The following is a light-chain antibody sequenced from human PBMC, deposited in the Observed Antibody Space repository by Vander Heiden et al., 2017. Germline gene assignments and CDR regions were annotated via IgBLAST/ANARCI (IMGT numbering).Light chain of an antibody. CDR1: QNIKNY. Sequence: AIRMTQSPSSFSASTGDRVTITCRASQNIKNYLAWYQQKPGKAPKLLIYAASTLQSGVPSRFSGSGSETEFTLTISYLQSEDFATYYCHQVYSNPRAFGQGTKVEIK. CDR2: AAS. J-gene: IGKJ1*01. V-gene: IGKV1-8*01. CDR3: HQVYSNPRA.